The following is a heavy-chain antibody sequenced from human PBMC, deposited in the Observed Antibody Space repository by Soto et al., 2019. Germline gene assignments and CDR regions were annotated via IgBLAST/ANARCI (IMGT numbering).Heavy chain of an antibody. J-gene: IGHJ4*02. CDR2: IGAIGGST. CDR3: ANGRAGPVVTAFDY. V-gene: IGHV3-23*01. CDR1: GVTFCSYA. Sequence: SGGSLRHSCGGSGVTFCSYAISWGRQAPGKGLEWISTIGAIGGSTYYADSVKGRLTISRDNSKNTLYLQMNSLRAEDTAVYYCANGRAGPVVTAFDYWGQGTLVTVSS. D-gene: IGHD2-21*02.